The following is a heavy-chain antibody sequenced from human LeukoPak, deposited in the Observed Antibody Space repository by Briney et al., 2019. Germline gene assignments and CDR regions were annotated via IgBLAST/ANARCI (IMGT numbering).Heavy chain of an antibody. J-gene: IGHJ5*02. D-gene: IGHD3-10*01. CDR2: IYYSGNT. CDR3: ARGQGFYGSGSSASPKPHWFDP. V-gene: IGHV4-39*01. Sequence: SETLSLTCTVSGVSISSSNSYWGWIRQPPGKGLEWIGSIYYSGNTYYNASLKSQVSISIDTSKNQFSLRLTSVTAADTAVYYCARGQGFYGSGSSASPKPHWFDPWGQGTLVTVSS. CDR1: GVSISSSNSY.